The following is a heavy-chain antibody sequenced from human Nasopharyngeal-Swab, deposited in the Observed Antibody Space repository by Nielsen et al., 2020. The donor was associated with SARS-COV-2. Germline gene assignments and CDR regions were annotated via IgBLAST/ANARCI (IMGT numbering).Heavy chain of an antibody. CDR3: AKDLFGIAAPL. V-gene: IGHV3-30*18. CDR2: ISYDGSNK. J-gene: IGHJ4*02. CDR1: GFTFSSYG. Sequence: GGSLRLSCAASGFTFSSYGMHWVRQAPGKGLEWVAVISYDGSNKYYADSVKGRFTISRDNSKNTLYLQMNSLRAEDTAVYYCAKDLFGIAAPLWGQGTLVTVSS. D-gene: IGHD6-13*01.